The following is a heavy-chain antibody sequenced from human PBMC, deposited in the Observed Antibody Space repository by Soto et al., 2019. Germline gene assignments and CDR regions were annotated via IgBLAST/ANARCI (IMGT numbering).Heavy chain of an antibody. CDR1: GFTFSSYA. V-gene: IGHV3-23*01. CDR3: AKFFVETGGSSGWPWSFHS. D-gene: IGHD6-25*01. CDR2: ISGSGGTT. J-gene: IGHJ4*02. Sequence: EVQLLESGGGLVQPGRSLRLSCAASGFTFSSYAMSWVRQAPGQGLDWVSAISGSGGTTYYAASVKGRFTISRDNSKNTLSLQINSLRAEDTAMYYCAKFFVETGGSSGWPWSFHSWGQGTLVTVSS.